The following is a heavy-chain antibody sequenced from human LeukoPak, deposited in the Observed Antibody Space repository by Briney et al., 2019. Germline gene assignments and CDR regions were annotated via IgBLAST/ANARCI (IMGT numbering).Heavy chain of an antibody. D-gene: IGHD3-9*01. CDR3: AREVYDILTGYSPHYYYGMDV. J-gene: IGHJ6*02. V-gene: IGHV1-18*04. Sequence: ASVKVSCKASGYTFTGYYMHWVRQAPGQGLEWMGWISAYNGNTNYAQKLQGRVTMTTDTSTSTAYMELRSLRSDDTAVYYCAREVYDILTGYSPHYYYGMDVWGQGTTVTVSS. CDR2: ISAYNGNT. CDR1: GYTFTGYY.